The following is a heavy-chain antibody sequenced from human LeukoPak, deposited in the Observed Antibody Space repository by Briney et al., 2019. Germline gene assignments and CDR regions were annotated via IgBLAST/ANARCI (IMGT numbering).Heavy chain of an antibody. D-gene: IGHD6-13*01. Sequence: PSETLSLTCTVSGGSISSYYWSWIRQPPGKGLEWIGYTYYSGSTNYNPSLKSRVTISVDTSKNQFSLKLSSVTAADTAVYYCARETIAAAGPDSWFDPWGQGTLVTVSS. CDR1: GGSISSYY. CDR2: TYYSGST. J-gene: IGHJ5*02. V-gene: IGHV4-59*01. CDR3: ARETIAAAGPDSWFDP.